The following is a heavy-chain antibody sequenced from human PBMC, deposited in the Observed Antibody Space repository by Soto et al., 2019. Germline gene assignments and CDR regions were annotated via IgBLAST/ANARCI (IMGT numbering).Heavy chain of an antibody. CDR2: ISAYNGNT. D-gene: IGHD3-22*01. V-gene: IGHV1-18*01. Sequence: ASVKVSCKASGYTFTSYGISWVRQAPGQGLEWMGWISAYNGNTNYAKKLQGRVTMTTDTSTSTAYMELRSLRSDDTAVYYCARGPPSYYDSSGYYKYFDYWGQGTLVTVSS. J-gene: IGHJ4*02. CDR1: GYTFTSYG. CDR3: ARGPPSYYDSSGYYKYFDY.